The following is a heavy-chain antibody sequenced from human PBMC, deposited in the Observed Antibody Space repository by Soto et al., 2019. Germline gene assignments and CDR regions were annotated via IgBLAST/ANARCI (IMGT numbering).Heavy chain of an antibody. J-gene: IGHJ4*02. D-gene: IGHD3-16*02. V-gene: IGHV4-39*01. CDR3: ATIRWWRDDYVWGSYRLLEAPIDY. CDR1: GGSISSSSYY. CDR2: IYYSGST. Sequence: SETLSLTCTVSGGSISSSSYYWGWIRQPPGKGLEWIGSIYYSGSTYYNPSLKSRVTISVDTSKNQFSLKLSSVTAADTAVYYCATIRWWRDDYVWGSYRLLEAPIDYWGQGTLVTVSS.